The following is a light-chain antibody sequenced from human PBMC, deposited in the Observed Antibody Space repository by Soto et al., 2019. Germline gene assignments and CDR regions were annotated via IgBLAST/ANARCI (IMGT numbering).Light chain of an antibody. Sequence: TVLTQSPSTLSVSPGATATLACTTSQGLNRNLAWYQQKLGQAPRVLXYGASTRAAGIPARFSGSGSGTEFILTISSLQSEDFAVYYCQQYNNWPPITFGQGTRLEIK. CDR2: GAS. V-gene: IGKV3-15*01. CDR3: QQYNNWPPIT. J-gene: IGKJ5*01. CDR1: QGLNRN.